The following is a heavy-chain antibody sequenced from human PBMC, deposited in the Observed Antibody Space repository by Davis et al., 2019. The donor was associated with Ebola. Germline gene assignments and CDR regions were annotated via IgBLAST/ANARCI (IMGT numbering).Heavy chain of an antibody. D-gene: IGHD3-16*02. V-gene: IGHV4-34*01. Sequence: PSETLSLTCAVYGGSFSGYYLSWIRQPPGQGLEWIVDINHSGSTNYNPSLKSRVTISVDTSKNQFSLKLSSVTAADTAVYYCARGGSYRPYYFDYWGQGTLVSVSS. J-gene: IGHJ4*02. CDR3: ARGGSYRPYYFDY. CDR2: INHSGST. CDR1: GGSFSGYY.